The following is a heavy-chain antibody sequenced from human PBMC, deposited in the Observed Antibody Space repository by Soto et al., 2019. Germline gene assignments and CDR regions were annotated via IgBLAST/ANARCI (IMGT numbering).Heavy chain of an antibody. Sequence: GGSLRLSCAASGFSFSKYAMHWVRQAPGKGLEWVAVITYDATNEYYADSVKGRFTISRDNSNNTLSLHMSSLRLADTAVYYCARKAVPDFWGQGTLVTVSS. CDR3: ARKAVPDF. D-gene: IGHD6-19*01. J-gene: IGHJ4*02. V-gene: IGHV3-30-3*01. CDR1: GFSFSKYA. CDR2: ITYDATNE.